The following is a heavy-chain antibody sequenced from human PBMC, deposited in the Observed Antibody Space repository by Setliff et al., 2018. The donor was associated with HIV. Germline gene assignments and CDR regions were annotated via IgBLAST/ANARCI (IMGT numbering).Heavy chain of an antibody. V-gene: IGHV4-38-2*02. D-gene: IGHD5-18*01. CDR1: GYSISSGYY. CDR2: IYHSGST. CDR3: ARSPTWIQLWLLSYFDY. Sequence: SETLSLTCTVTGYSISSGYYWAWIRQPPGKGLEWIGSIYHSGSTYYNPSLKSRVTISVDTSKNQFSLKLSSVTAADTAVYYCARSPTWIQLWLLSYFDYWGQGTLVTVSS. J-gene: IGHJ4*02.